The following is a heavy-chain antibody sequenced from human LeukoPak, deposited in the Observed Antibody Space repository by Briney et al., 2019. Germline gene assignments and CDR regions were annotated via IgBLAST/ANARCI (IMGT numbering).Heavy chain of an antibody. Sequence: SETLSLTCTVSGGSISSSSYYWGWIRQPPGKGLEWIGYIYYSGSTNYNPSLKSRVTISVDTSKSQFSLKLSSVTAADTAVYYCARVADSNSWYYYFYGMDVWGQGTTVTVSS. CDR3: ARVADSNSWYYYFYGMDV. J-gene: IGHJ6*02. CDR1: GGSISSSSYY. D-gene: IGHD6-13*01. CDR2: IYYSGST. V-gene: IGHV4-61*05.